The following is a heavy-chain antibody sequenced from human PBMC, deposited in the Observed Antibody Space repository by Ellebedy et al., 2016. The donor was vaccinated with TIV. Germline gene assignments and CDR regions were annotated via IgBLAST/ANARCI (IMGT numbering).Heavy chain of an antibody. J-gene: IGHJ4*02. CDR1: GFTFSTSA. CDR2: ISDSGVNT. CDR3: ATSSGTLGDF. V-gene: IGHV3-23*01. D-gene: IGHD3-10*01. Sequence: GGSLRLXCAASGFTFSTSAMTWVRQAPGKGLEWVSSISDSGVNTFYADSVKGRFTISRDSSRNTLYLQMNSLRAEDTAVYYCATSSGTLGDFWGQGTLVTVSS.